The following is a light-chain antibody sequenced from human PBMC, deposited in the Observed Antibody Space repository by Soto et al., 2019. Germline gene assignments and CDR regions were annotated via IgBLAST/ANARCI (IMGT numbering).Light chain of an antibody. CDR1: QGIGDT. CDR2: DTS. V-gene: IGKV3-15*01. CDR3: QRYNNWPLT. J-gene: IGKJ4*01. Sequence: EIVMTQSPATLSVSPGERATLSCRASQGIGDTLAWYQQKPGQTPRLLIYDTSTRATGVPARFSGSRSGAAFTLTINSLQSEDFGVYYCQRYNNWPLTFGGGTKVEVK.